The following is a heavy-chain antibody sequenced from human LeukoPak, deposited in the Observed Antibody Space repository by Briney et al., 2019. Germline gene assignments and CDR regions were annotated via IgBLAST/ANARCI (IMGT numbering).Heavy chain of an antibody. D-gene: IGHD3-9*01. CDR3: AKDGTYYDILTGYYFDY. CDR2: ISWNSGSI. Sequence: GRSLRLSCAASGFTFDDYAMHWVRQAPGKGLEWVSGISWNSGSIGYADSVKGRFTISRDNAKNSLYLQMNSLRAEDTALYYCAKDGTYYDILTGYYFDYWGQGTLVTVSS. CDR1: GFTFDDYA. V-gene: IGHV3-9*01. J-gene: IGHJ4*02.